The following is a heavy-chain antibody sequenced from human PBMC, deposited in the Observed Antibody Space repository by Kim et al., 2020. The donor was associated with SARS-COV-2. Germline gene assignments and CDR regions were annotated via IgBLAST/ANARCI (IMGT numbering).Heavy chain of an antibody. V-gene: IGHV1-69*13. Sequence: SVKVSCKASGGTFSSYAISWVRQAPGQGLEWMGGIIPIFGTANYAQKFQGRVTITADESTSTAYMELSSLRSEDTAVYYCAHPFGELLGGYYYGMDVWGQGTTVTVSS. CDR1: GGTFSSYA. CDR2: IIPIFGTA. D-gene: IGHD3-10*01. CDR3: AHPFGELLGGYYYGMDV. J-gene: IGHJ6*02.